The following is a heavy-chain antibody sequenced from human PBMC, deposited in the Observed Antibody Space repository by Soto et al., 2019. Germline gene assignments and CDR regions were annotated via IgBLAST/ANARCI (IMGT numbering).Heavy chain of an antibody. Sequence: PSETLSLTCAVSGGSFSGYYWSWVRQTPGQGLEWLGQINHSGNTNYNPSLKSRVSMSVDTSRKHFSLQLTSVTVADSAIYYCARGWRFDPWGQGTLVTVSS. CDR2: INHSGNT. V-gene: IGHV4-34*01. J-gene: IGHJ5*02. D-gene: IGHD3-3*01. CDR1: GGSFSGYY. CDR3: ARGWRFDP.